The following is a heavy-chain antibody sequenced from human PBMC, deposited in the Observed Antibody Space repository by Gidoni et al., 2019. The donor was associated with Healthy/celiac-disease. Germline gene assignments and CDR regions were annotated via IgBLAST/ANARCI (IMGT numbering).Heavy chain of an antibody. CDR2: ISSSSSYI. CDR1: GFTFSSYS. V-gene: IGHV3-21*01. D-gene: IGHD6-19*01. Sequence: EVQLVESGGGLVKPGGSLRLSCAASGFTFSSYSMNWVRQAPGKGLEWVSSISSSSSYIYYADSVKGRFTISRDNAKNSLYLQMNSLRAEDTAVYYCARVGAFHSSGWQKGEDYYYGMDVWGQGTTVTVSS. CDR3: ARVGAFHSSGWQKGEDYYYGMDV. J-gene: IGHJ6*02.